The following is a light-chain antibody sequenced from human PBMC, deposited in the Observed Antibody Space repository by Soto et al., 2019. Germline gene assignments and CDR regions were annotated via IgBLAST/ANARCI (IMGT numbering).Light chain of an antibody. Sequence: EIAMTQSPATLSVSPGERATLSCRAVQNIHTNLAWYQQKPGQAPRLLIFAASTRATGIPARFSASGSETDFTLTISSLEPEDFAVYYCQQRSSRPREISFGQGTRLEI. CDR2: AAS. CDR3: QQRSSRPREIS. V-gene: IGKV3-11*01. J-gene: IGKJ5*01. CDR1: QNIHTN.